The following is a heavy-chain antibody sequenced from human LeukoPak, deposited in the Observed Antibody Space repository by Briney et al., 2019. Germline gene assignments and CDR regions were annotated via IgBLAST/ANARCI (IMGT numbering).Heavy chain of an antibody. CDR3: ANSLKGYSSSWYHRGYFDY. J-gene: IGHJ4*02. V-gene: IGHV3-21*04. Sequence: RAGGSLRLSCAASGFTFSSYSMNWVRQAPGKGLEWVSSISSSSSYIYYADSVKGRFTISRDSSKNTLYLQMNSLRAEDTAVYYCANSLKGYSSSWYHRGYFDYWGQGTLVTVSS. CDR2: ISSSSSYI. CDR1: GFTFSSYS. D-gene: IGHD6-13*01.